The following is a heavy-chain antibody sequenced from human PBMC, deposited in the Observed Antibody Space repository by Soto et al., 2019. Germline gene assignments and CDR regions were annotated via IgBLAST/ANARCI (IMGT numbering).Heavy chain of an antibody. CDR3: ARAPFEYSSSYYYYYGMDV. CDR2: TIPIFGTA. D-gene: IGHD6-6*01. V-gene: IGHV1-69*13. J-gene: IGHJ6*02. Sequence: ASVKVSCKASGGTFSSYAISWVRQAPGQGLEWMGGTIPIFGTANYAQKFQGRVTITADESTSTAYMELSSLRSEDTAVYYCARAPFEYSSSYYYYYGMDVWGQGTTVTVSS. CDR1: GGTFSSYA.